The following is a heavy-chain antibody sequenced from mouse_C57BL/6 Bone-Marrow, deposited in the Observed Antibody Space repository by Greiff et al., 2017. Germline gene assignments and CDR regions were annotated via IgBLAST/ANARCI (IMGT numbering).Heavy chain of an antibody. CDR2: ISDGGSYT. D-gene: IGHD2-4*01. CDR3: ASPIYYDYGGYFDV. Sequence: EVLGVESGGGLVKPGGSLKLSCAASGFTFSSYAMSWVRQTPEKRLEWVATISDGGSYTYYPDNVKGRFTISRDNAKNNLYLQMSHLKSEDTAMYYCASPIYYDYGGYFDVWGTGTTVTVSS. V-gene: IGHV5-4*01. J-gene: IGHJ1*03. CDR1: GFTFSSYA.